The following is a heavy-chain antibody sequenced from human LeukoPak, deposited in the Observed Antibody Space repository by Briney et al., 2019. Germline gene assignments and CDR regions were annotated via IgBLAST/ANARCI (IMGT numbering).Heavy chain of an antibody. D-gene: IGHD2-8*01. CDR1: GFTFREYA. V-gene: IGHV3-30*04. CDR2: ISYDGSNH. J-gene: IGHJ1*01. Sequence: GGSLRLSCAASGFTFREYALHWVRQAPGQGLEWLAIISYDGSNHYYADSVKGRFTISRDNSKNTLYLQMNSLRAEDTAVYYCARDAAQVWVGEYFQHWARAPWSPSPQ. CDR3: ARDAAQVWVGEYFQH.